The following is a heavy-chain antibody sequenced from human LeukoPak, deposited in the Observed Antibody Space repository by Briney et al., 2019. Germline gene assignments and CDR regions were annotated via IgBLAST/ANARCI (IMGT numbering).Heavy chain of an antibody. CDR3: ARDSSPSAYYLYWYFDL. CDR1: GFTFSSYS. CDR2: ISSSSSTI. V-gene: IGHV3-48*02. D-gene: IGHD3-22*01. Sequence: GGSLRLPCAASGFTFSSYSMNWVRQAPGKGLEWVSYISSSSSTIYYADSVKGRFTISRDNAKNSLYLQMNSLRDEDTAVYYCARDSSPSAYYLYWYFDLWGRGTLVTVSS. J-gene: IGHJ2*01.